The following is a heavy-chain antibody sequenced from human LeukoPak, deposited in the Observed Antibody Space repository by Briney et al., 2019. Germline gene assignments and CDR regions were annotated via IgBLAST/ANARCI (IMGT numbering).Heavy chain of an antibody. D-gene: IGHD5-24*01. CDR1: GFTFSSYS. J-gene: IGHJ4*02. V-gene: IGHV3-48*01. Sequence: GGSLRLSCAASGFTFSSYSMNWVRQAPGKGLEWVSYISSSSSTIYYADSVKGGFTISRDNAKNSLYLQMNSLRAEDTAVYYCARDRPRWLHYKVHDYWGQGTLVTVSS. CDR2: ISSSSSTI. CDR3: ARDRPRWLHYKVHDY.